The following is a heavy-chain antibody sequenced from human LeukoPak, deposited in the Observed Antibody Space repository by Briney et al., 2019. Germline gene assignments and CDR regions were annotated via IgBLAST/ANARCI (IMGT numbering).Heavy chain of an antibody. CDR1: GGSISSFY. Sequence: PSETLSLTCTVSGGSISSFYRTWIRQPPGQGLEGIAYIHSSGYTNYNPSLKSRVTISVDTSKNQFSLKVTSVTAADTAVYYCAKRQGPNSGSYDYFDPWGQGTLVTVSS. V-gene: IGHV4-4*09. CDR3: AKRQGPNSGSYDYFDP. J-gene: IGHJ5*02. D-gene: IGHD1-26*01. CDR2: IHSSGYT.